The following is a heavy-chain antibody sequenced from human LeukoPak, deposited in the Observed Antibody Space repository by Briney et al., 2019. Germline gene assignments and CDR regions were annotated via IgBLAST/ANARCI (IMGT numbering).Heavy chain of an antibody. V-gene: IGHV1-2*02. CDR3: ARDPLVGATPSYFDY. J-gene: IGHJ4*02. CDR1: GYTFTGYY. Sequence: GASVKVSCKASGYTFTGYYMHWVRQAPGQGLEWMGWINPNSGDTNYAQKFQGRVTMTRDTSISTAYMELSRLRSDDTAVYYCARDPLVGATPSYFDYWGQGTLVTVSS. D-gene: IGHD1-26*01. CDR2: INPNSGDT.